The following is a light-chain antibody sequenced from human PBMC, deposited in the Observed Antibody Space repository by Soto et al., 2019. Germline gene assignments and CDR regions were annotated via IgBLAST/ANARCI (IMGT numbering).Light chain of an antibody. J-gene: IGLJ3*02. CDR3: QTWGTDSWV. CDR2: LNSDGSH. CDR1: SGHSTYT. V-gene: IGLV4-69*01. Sequence: QPVLTQSPSASASLGASVKLTCTLSSGHSTYTIAWHQQQPEKGPRYLMKLNSDGSHFKGDGIPDRFSGSSSGAERYLTISSLQSEDEADYYCQTWGTDSWVFGGGTKLTVL.